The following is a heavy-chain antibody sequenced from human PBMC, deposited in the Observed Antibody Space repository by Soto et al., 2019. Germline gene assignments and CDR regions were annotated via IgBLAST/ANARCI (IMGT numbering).Heavy chain of an antibody. Sequence: EVQLVESGGGLVQPGGSLRLSCAVSGFTFSSYSMNWARQATGKGLEWVSYISSGSGTTYYADSVTGRFSIGRDNANNSLYLQMNTLRFEHTAVYYCAKIGTYLRMDVWGQGTTVTVSS. V-gene: IGHV3-48*01. CDR1: GFTFSSYS. D-gene: IGHD3-10*01. CDR2: ISSGSGTT. CDR3: AKIGTYLRMDV. J-gene: IGHJ6*02.